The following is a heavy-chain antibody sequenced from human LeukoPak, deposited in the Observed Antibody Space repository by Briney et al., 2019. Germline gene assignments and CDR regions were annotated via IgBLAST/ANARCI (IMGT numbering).Heavy chain of an antibody. CDR1: GFPFISYG. D-gene: IGHD2-15*01. V-gene: IGHV3-30*18. CDR2: ISYDGSNK. J-gene: IGHJ4*02. Sequence: GRPLGLSWAASGFPFISYGMHGVRQAPGKGLEGVAVISYDGSNKYYADSVKGRFTISRDNSKNTLYLQMNSLRAEDTAVYYCAKDKRGYCSGGSCYTFDYWGQGTLVTVSS. CDR3: AKDKRGYCSGGSCYTFDY.